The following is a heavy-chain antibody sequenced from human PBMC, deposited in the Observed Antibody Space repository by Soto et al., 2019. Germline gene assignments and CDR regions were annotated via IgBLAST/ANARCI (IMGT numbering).Heavy chain of an antibody. CDR2: ISSSGSTI. CDR1: GFTFSDYY. CDR3: ARVISGYGTTNYYYYGMDV. Sequence: GGSLRLSCAASGFTFSDYYMSWIRQAPGKGLEWVSYISSSGSTIYYADYVKGRFTISRDNAKNSLYLQMNSLRAEDTAVYYCARVISGYGTTNYYYYGMDVWGQGTTVTVSS. V-gene: IGHV3-11*01. J-gene: IGHJ6*02. D-gene: IGHD5-12*01.